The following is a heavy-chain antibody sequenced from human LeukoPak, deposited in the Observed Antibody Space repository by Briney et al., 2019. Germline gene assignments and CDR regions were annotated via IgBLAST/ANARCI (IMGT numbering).Heavy chain of an antibody. CDR1: GFTFSSYS. V-gene: IGHV3-48*04. CDR3: ARGGPRYYYDSSGYYDY. D-gene: IGHD3-22*01. Sequence: GGSLRLSCAASGFTFSSYSMNWVRQAPGKGLEWVSYISSSSSTIYYADSVKGRFTISRDNAKNSLYLQMNSLRAEDTAVYYCARGGPRYYYDSSGYYDYWGQGTLVTVSS. CDR2: ISSSSSTI. J-gene: IGHJ4*02.